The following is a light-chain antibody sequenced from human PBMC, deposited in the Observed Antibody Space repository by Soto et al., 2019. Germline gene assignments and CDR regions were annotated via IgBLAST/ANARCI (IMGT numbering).Light chain of an antibody. V-gene: IGKV1-39*01. CDR2: AAS. CDR3: QQSYSTPLT. CDR1: QSISSY. Sequence: DIQVTQSPSSLSASVGDRVTITCRASQSISSYLNWYQQKPGKAPKLLIYAASSLQSGVPSRFSGSGSGTDFTLTISSLQPEYFATYYCQQSYSTPLTFGGGTKVDIK. J-gene: IGKJ4*01.